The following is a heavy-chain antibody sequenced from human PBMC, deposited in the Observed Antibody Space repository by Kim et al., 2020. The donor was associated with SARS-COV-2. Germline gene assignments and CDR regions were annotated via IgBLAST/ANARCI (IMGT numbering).Heavy chain of an antibody. CDR3: ARGTGYRGFDY. D-gene: IGHD2-8*02. CDR2: N. Sequence: NDYAEAVKRLIKITPDTSKNQFSLQLNSVTPEDTAVYYCARGTGYRGFDYWAQGTLVTVSS. J-gene: IGHJ4*02. V-gene: IGHV6-1*01.